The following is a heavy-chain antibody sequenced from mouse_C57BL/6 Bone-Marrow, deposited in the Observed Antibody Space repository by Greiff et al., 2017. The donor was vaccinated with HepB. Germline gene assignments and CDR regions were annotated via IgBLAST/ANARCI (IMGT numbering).Heavy chain of an antibody. CDR3: ARQNYGSSYYFDY. V-gene: IGHV5-15*01. CDR1: GFTFSDYG. J-gene: IGHJ3*01. D-gene: IGHD1-1*01. CDR2: ISNLAYSI. Sequence: EVKLVESGGGLVQPGGSLKLSCAASGFTFSDYGMAWVRQAPRKGPEWVAFISNLAYSIYYADTVTGRFTISRENAKNTLYLEMSSLRSEDTAMYYCARQNYGSSYYFDYWGQGTLVTVSA.